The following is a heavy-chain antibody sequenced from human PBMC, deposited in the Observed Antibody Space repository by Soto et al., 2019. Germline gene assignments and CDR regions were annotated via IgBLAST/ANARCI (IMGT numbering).Heavy chain of an antibody. CDR3: ARVVVARYYYYGMDV. J-gene: IGHJ6*02. Sequence: GGSLRLSCVASGFTFSSYSMNWVRQAPGKGLEWVSSISSSSSYIYYADSVKGRFTISRDNAKNSLYLQMNSLRAEDTAVYYCARVVVARYYYYGMDVWGQGTTVTVSS. D-gene: IGHD3-22*01. V-gene: IGHV3-21*01. CDR1: GFTFSSYS. CDR2: ISSSSSYI.